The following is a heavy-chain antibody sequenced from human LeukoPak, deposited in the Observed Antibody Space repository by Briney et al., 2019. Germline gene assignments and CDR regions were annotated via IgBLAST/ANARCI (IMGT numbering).Heavy chain of an antibody. Sequence: SETLSLTCTVSGGSISSYYWSWIRQPAGKGLEGIGRIYTSGSTNYNPSLKSRVTISVDTSKNQFSLKLSSVNAADTAVYYCARDRSYYDSSGYYTDAFDIWGQGTMVTVSS. D-gene: IGHD3-22*01. V-gene: IGHV4-4*07. CDR3: ARDRSYYDSSGYYTDAFDI. CDR2: IYTSGST. CDR1: GGSISSYY. J-gene: IGHJ3*02.